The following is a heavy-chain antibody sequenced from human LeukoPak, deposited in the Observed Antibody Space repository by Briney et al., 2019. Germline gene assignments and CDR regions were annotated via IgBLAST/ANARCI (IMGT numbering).Heavy chain of an antibody. V-gene: IGHV4-59*01. CDR2: IYYRGST. D-gene: IGHD3-10*01. Sequence: PSETLSLTCTVSGGSINSYYWSWIRQPPGRGLEWIGYIYYRGSTNYNPSLKFRVTISVDTSKNQFSLKLSSLTAADTAVYYCARGPLYGSGSYCDSWGQETLVTVSS. J-gene: IGHJ4*02. CDR3: ARGPLYGSGSYCDS. CDR1: GGSINSYY.